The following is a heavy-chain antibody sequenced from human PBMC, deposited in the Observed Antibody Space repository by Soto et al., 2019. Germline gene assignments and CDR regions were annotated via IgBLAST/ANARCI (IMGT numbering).Heavy chain of an antibody. CDR3: AKSRGDSWTTYFFDY. J-gene: IGHJ4*02. V-gene: IGHV3-23*01. Sequence: GGSLRLSCVASGFPFSNYAMSCVRQAPGKGLEWVSGISGSGRTTHYRDSVKGRFTISRDNFRNTLYLQVNSLRADDTAVYFCAKSRGDSWTTYFFDYWGQGALVTVSS. D-gene: IGHD4-4*01. CDR1: GFPFSNYA. CDR2: ISGSGRTT.